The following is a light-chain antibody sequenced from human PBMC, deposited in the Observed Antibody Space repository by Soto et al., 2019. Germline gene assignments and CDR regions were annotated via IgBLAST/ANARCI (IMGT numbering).Light chain of an antibody. CDR1: SSDVGTYNY. Sequence: QSVLTQPRSVSGPPGQSVSISCSGTSSDVGTYNYVSWYQQHPGKAPKLMIYEVINRPSGVSNRFSGSKSGNTASLTISGLQSEDEADYYCSSYTSGSIFVVFGEGTKLTVL. J-gene: IGLJ2*01. CDR3: SSYTSGSIFVV. V-gene: IGLV2-14*01. CDR2: EVI.